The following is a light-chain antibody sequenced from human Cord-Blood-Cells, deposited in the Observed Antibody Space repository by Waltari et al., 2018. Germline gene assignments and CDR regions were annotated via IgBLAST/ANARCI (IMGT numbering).Light chain of an antibody. J-gene: IGKJ3*01. CDR3: QQSYSTPFT. V-gene: IGKV1-39*01. CDR1: QSISSY. Sequence: DNQVTQYPSSLSASVGDRVTIPCRARQSISSYLNWYQQKPGKAPKLLIYAASSLQSGVPSRFSGSGSGTDFTLTISSLQPEDFATYYCQQSYSTPFTFGPGTKVDIK. CDR2: AAS.